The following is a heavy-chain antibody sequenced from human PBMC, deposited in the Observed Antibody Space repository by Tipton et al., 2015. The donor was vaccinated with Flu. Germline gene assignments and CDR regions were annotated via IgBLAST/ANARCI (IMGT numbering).Heavy chain of an antibody. CDR1: GGSISSSSYY. J-gene: IGHJ6*02. CDR3: ARRGGYSYGLWSYYYGMDV. Sequence: TLSLTCTVSGGSISSSSYYWGWIRQPPGKGLEWIGSIYYSGSTYYNPSLKSRVTISVDTSKNQFSLKLSSVTAADTAVYYCARRGGYSYGLWSYYYGMDVWGQGTTVTVSS. V-gene: IGHV4-39*01. D-gene: IGHD5-18*01. CDR2: IYYSGST.